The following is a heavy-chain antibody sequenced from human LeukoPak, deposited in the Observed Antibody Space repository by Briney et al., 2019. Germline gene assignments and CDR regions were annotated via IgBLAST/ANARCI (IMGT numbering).Heavy chain of an antibody. CDR1: GFTVSSNY. CDR2: IYSGGST. J-gene: IGHJ6*04. D-gene: IGHD5-18*01. CDR3: ARNGVDTAMLDV. Sequence: GGSLRLSCAASGFTVSSNYMSWVRQAPGKGLEWVSVIYSGGSTYYADSVKRRFTISRDNSKNTLYLQMNSLRAEDTAVYYCARNGVDTAMLDVWGKGTTVTVSS. V-gene: IGHV3-53*01.